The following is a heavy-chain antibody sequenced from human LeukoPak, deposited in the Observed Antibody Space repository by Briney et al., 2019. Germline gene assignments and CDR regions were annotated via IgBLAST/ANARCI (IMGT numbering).Heavy chain of an antibody. J-gene: IGHJ4*02. Sequence: SVKVSCKASGGTFSSYAISWVRQAPGQGLEWMGRIIPILGIANYAQKFQGRVTITADKSTSTAYMELSSLRSEDTAVYYCARHDETGYSSSWYEYWGQGTLVTVSS. CDR2: IIPILGIA. V-gene: IGHV1-69*04. CDR1: GGTFSSYA. D-gene: IGHD6-13*01. CDR3: ARHDETGYSSSWYEY.